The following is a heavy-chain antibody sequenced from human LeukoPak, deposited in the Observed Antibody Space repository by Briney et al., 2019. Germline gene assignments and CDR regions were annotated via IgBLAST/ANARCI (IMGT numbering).Heavy chain of an antibody. CDR2: IRWDGGST. CDR3: AKGLGHFVALRFLEPGGYFDY. J-gene: IGHJ4*02. V-gene: IGHV3-43*01. Sequence: PGGSLRLSCAASAFTFDDYTMHWVRHGPGKGLEWVSLIRWDGGSTYYADSVKGRFTISRDNSKNSLYLQMNSLRTEDTALYYCAKGLGHFVALRFLEPGGYFDYWGQGTLVTVSS. D-gene: IGHD3-3*01. CDR1: AFTFDDYT.